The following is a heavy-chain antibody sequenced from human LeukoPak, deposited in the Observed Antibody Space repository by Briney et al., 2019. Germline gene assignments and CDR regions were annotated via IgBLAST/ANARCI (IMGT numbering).Heavy chain of an antibody. D-gene: IGHD1-14*01. V-gene: IGHV1-2*02. CDR1: GNIFTGYY. J-gene: IGHJ4*02. CDR3: TRDFSYKSFDY. CDR2: INPNSGVS. Sequence: ASVNVSCKDSGNIFTGYYIHSVRQAPGQGGEWMGWINPNSGVSSYAQKFRGRVTMTSDTSISTAYMELSGLKSDDTAVYYCTRDFSYKSFDYWGLGTLVTVSS.